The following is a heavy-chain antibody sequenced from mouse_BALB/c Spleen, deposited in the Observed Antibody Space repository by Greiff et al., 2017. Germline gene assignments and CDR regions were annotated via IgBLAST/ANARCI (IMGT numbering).Heavy chain of an antibody. Sequence: EVQLQQSGPELVKPGASVKISCKASGYTFTDYNMDWVKQSHGKSLEWIGDINPNNGGTIYNQKFKGKATLTVDKSSSTAYMQLKSLTSEDSAVYYCARAYYYGSPPYAMDYWGQGTSVTVSS. CDR3: ARAYYYGSPPYAMDY. V-gene: IGHV1-18*01. J-gene: IGHJ4*01. D-gene: IGHD1-1*01. CDR1: GYTFTDYN. CDR2: INPNNGGT.